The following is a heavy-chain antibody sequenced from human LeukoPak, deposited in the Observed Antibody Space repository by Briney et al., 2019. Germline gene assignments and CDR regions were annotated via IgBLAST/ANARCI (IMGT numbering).Heavy chain of an antibody. CDR3: ATLTVRGVINI. J-gene: IGHJ4*02. CDR1: GFTFSNTW. CDR2: IQSKTDGGTT. V-gene: IGHV3-15*01. Sequence: PGGSLSLSCAASGFTFSNTWMNWVRQAPGKGLEWVGRIQSKTDGGTTEYAAPVKGRFTISRDDSKTTLYLQMNSLKTEDTAVYYCATLTVRGVINIWGQGTLFTVSS. D-gene: IGHD3-10*01.